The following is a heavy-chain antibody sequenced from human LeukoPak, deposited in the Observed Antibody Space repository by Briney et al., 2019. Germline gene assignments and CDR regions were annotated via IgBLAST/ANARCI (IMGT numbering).Heavy chain of an antibody. CDR1: GFTFSSYA. CDR2: ISGSGGST. D-gene: IGHD2-15*01. V-gene: IGHV3-23*01. J-gene: IGHJ4*02. Sequence: GGSLRPSCAASGFTFSSYAMGWGRQAPGMGLEWVSGISGSGGSTYYADSVKGRFTISRDNSKNTLYLQMNSLRAEDTAVYYCSKDGGRADDYWGQGTLVTVSS. CDR3: SKDGGRADDY.